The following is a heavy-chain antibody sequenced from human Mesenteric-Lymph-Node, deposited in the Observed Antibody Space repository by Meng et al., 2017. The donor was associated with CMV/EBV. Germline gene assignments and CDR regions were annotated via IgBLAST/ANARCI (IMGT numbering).Heavy chain of an antibody. J-gene: IGHJ4*02. Sequence: YTFNSYGISWVRQAPGQGLEWTGWISAYNGKTKYSHKFQGRVTMTRDTSTSTLYMELRSLRSDDTAVYYCASTASDDFWSGYYLHYWGQGTLVTVSS. CDR2: ISAYNGKT. CDR1: YTFNSYG. CDR3: ASTASDDFWSGYYLHY. V-gene: IGHV1-18*01. D-gene: IGHD3-3*01.